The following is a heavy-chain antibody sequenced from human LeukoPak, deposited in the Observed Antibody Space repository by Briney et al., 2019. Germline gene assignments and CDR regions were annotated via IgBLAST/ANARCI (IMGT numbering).Heavy chain of an antibody. CDR1: GFTFSSFG. V-gene: IGHV3-48*01. CDR3: ASSLVEYDAFDI. D-gene: IGHD2-2*01. Sequence: GGSLRLSCAASGFTFSSFGMNWVRQAPGKGLEWVSYISSSSSTIYYADSVKGRFTISRDNAKNSLYLQMNSLRAEDTAVYYCASSLVEYDAFDIWGQGTMVTVSS. J-gene: IGHJ3*02. CDR2: ISSSSSTI.